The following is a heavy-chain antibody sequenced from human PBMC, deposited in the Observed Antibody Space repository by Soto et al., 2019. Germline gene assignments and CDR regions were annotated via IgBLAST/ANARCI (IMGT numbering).Heavy chain of an antibody. CDR3: ARVLVFYGGFDP. J-gene: IGHJ5*02. D-gene: IGHD2-21*02. CDR1: GLTLSSYA. Sequence: GGSRRLPCAASGLTLSSYAMSLVRQAPGKGLEWVSYISSSGSTIYYADSVKGRFTISRDNAKNSLYLQMNSLRAEDTAVYYCARVLVFYGGFDPWGQGTLVTVSS. CDR2: ISSSGSTI. V-gene: IGHV3-48*03.